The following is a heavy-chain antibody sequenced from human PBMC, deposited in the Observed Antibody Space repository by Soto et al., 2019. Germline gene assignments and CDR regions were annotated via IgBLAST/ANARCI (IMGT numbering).Heavy chain of an antibody. CDR1: GGSFSGYY. V-gene: IGHV4-34*01. CDR2: INHSGST. Sequence: QVQLQQWGAGLLKPSETLSLTCAVYGGSFSGYYWSWIRQPPGKGLEWIGEINHSGSTNYNPSLKSRVTISVDTSKNQFSLKLSSVTAADTAVYYCARGKPYYYGSSYFQHCGQGTLVTVSS. CDR3: ARGKPYYYGSSYFQH. D-gene: IGHD3-10*01. J-gene: IGHJ1*01.